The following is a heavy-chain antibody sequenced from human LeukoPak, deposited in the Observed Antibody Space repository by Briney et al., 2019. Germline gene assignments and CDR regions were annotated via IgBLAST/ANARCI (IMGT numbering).Heavy chain of an antibody. Sequence: GGSLRLSCAASGFTFSSYAMSWVRQAPGKGLEWVSAISGSGGSTYYADPVKGRFTISRDNSKNTLYLQMNSLRAEDTAVYYCAKDPNIVVVPAAPKYFDYWGQGTLVTVSS. CDR2: ISGSGGST. CDR1: GFTFSSYA. CDR3: AKDPNIVVVPAAPKYFDY. V-gene: IGHV3-23*01. J-gene: IGHJ4*02. D-gene: IGHD2-2*01.